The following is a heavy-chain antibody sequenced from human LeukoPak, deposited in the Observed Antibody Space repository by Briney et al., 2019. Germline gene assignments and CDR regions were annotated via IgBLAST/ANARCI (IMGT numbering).Heavy chain of an antibody. CDR3: ARGHSRDGYNFGY. CDR2: IIPIFGTA. V-gene: IGHV1-69*05. Sequence: SVKVSCKASGGTFSSYAISWVRQAPGQGLEWMGGIIPIFGTANYAQKFQGRVTITTDGSTSTAYMELSSLRSEDTAVYYCARGHSRDGYNFGYWGQGTLVTVSS. D-gene: IGHD5-24*01. J-gene: IGHJ4*02. CDR1: GGTFSSYA.